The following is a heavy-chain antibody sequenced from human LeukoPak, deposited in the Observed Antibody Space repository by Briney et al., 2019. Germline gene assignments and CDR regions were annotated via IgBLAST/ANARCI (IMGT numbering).Heavy chain of an antibody. CDR2: ISSSSSYI. D-gene: IGHD2-2*01. CDR3: ARDPGYCSSTSCYPSDAFDI. Sequence: GGSLRLSCAASGFTFSSYSMNWVRQAPGKGLEWVSSISSSSSYIYYADSVKGRFTISRDNAKNSLYLQMNSLRAEDTAVYYCARDPGYCSSTSCYPSDAFDIWGQGTMVTASS. J-gene: IGHJ3*02. V-gene: IGHV3-21*01. CDR1: GFTFSSYS.